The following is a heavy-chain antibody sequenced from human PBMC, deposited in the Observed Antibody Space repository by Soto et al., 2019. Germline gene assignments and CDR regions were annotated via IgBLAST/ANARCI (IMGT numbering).Heavy chain of an antibody. CDR2: NYHSGST. Sequence: SDTLSLTCAVSGYSISSGYYWGWIRQPPGKGLEWIGRNYHSGSTYYNPSLKKPVTISVDTSKNQFSLKLSSVTAADTAVYYCARDSSFTVGPRSPGFDYWGQVTLVTVSS. V-gene: IGHV4-38-2*02. CDR1: GYSISSGYY. J-gene: IGHJ4*02. D-gene: IGHD1-26*01. CDR3: ARDSSFTVGPRSPGFDY.